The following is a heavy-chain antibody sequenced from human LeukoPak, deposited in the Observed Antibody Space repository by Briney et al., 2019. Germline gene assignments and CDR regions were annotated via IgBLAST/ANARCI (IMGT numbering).Heavy chain of an antibody. Sequence: PGGSLRLSCAASGFTFSSYAMSWVRQAPGKGLGWVSAISGSGGSAYYADSVKGRFTISRDNSKNTLYLQMNSLRAEDTAVYYCAKFSAATGKFDYWGQGTLVTVSS. CDR2: ISGSGGSA. J-gene: IGHJ4*02. V-gene: IGHV3-23*01. D-gene: IGHD2-15*01. CDR1: GFTFSSYA. CDR3: AKFSAATGKFDY.